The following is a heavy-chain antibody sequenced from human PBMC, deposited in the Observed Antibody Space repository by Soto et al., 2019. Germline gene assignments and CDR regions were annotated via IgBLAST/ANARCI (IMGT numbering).Heavy chain of an antibody. J-gene: IGHJ4*02. D-gene: IGHD3-22*01. CDR2: IYYSGST. V-gene: IGHV4-59*08. CDR3: ASYDSSGYYYIG. Sequence: SETLSLTCTVSGDSISTYYWIWIRQPPGKGLEWIGYIYYSGSTYYNPSLKSRVTISVDTSKNQFSLKLSSVTAADTAVYYCASYDSSGYYYIGCGQGTLVTVSS. CDR1: GDSISTYY.